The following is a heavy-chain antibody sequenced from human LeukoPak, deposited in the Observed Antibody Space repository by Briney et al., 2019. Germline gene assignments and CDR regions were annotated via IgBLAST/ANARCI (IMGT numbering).Heavy chain of an antibody. CDR2: INTYNGNT. V-gene: IGHV1-18*04. J-gene: IGHJ3*02. CDR1: GYTSTTYG. D-gene: IGHD3-22*01. CDR3: ARVESRADSSGYYDAFDI. Sequence: ASVKVSCKASGYTSTTYGISWVRQAPGQGFEWMGWINTYNGNTNYAQKLQGRVTMTTDTSTSTAYMELRSLRSDDTAVYYCARVESRADSSGYYDAFDIWGQGTMVTVSS.